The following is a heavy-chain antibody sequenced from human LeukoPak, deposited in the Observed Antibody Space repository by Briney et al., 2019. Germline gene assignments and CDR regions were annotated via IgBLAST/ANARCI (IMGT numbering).Heavy chain of an antibody. CDR3: ARQGYTASYYFLDY. J-gene: IGHJ4*02. CDR2: IYTTGAT. V-gene: IGHV4-4*07. Sequence: SETLSLTCTVSGGSIRSYFWGWVRQPAGKGMEWIGRIYTTGATFYNPSLKTRLTMSIDTSKNQFSLRLTSVVAADTAVYYCARQGYTASYYFLDYWSQGTLVTVSS. CDR1: GGSIRSYF. D-gene: IGHD1-26*01.